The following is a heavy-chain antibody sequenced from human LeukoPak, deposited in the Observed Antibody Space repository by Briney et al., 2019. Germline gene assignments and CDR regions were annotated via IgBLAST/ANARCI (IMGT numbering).Heavy chain of an antibody. Sequence: PGGSLRLPCAASGFTFSSCSMNWVRQAPGKGLEWVSSISSSSSYIYYADSVKGRFTISRDIAKNSLYLQMNSLRAEDTAVYYCARVDPYDSSGYYYYYMDVWGKGTTVTVSS. CDR3: ARVDPYDSSGYYYYYMDV. J-gene: IGHJ6*03. D-gene: IGHD3-22*01. CDR2: ISSSSSYI. V-gene: IGHV3-21*01. CDR1: GFTFSSCS.